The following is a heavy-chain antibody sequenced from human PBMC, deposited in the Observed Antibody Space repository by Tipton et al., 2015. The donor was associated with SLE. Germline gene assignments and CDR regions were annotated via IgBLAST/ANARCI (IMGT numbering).Heavy chain of an antibody. CDR3: APAQTSNLGPRSFDI. D-gene: IGHD2-2*01. J-gene: IGHJ3*02. Sequence: TLSLTCTVFDGSLSGFYWAWVHQSPGMGLEWIGGISNDGGANYNTSLESRGTISVDRSKNQFSLNLRSVTAADTAVYFCAPAQTSNLGPRSFDIWGQGTMVTVSS. V-gene: IGHV4-34*01. CDR2: ISNDGGA. CDR1: DGSLSGFY.